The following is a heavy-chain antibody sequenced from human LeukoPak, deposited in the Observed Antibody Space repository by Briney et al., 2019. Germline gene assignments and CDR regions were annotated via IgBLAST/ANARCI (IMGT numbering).Heavy chain of an antibody. J-gene: IGHJ5*02. CDR2: ISATTKNT. D-gene: IGHD5-18*01. CDR1: GFSFSSYA. CDR3: ARDAYSYASES. Sequence: PGGSLRLSCAASGFSFSSYAMSWVRQAPGKGLEWVSSISATTKNTYYADSVKGRFTISRDNAKNSLYLQMNSLRVEDTAVYYCARDAYSYASESWGQGTLVTVSS. V-gene: IGHV3-21*01.